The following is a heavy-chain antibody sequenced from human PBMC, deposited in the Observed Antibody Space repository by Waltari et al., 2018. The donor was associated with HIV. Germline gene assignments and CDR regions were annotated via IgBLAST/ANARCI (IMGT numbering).Heavy chain of an antibody. CDR2: IYYSGST. Sequence: QVQLQESGPGLVKPSETLSLTCPVPGGSIRSYYWTWIRQPPGKGLEWIGYIYYSGSTNYNPSLKSRVTISVDTSKNQFSLKLSSVTAADTAVYYCARDYDSSGYTFDYWGQGTLVTVSS. CDR1: GGSIRSYY. V-gene: IGHV4-59*12. D-gene: IGHD3-22*01. CDR3: ARDYDSSGYTFDY. J-gene: IGHJ4*02.